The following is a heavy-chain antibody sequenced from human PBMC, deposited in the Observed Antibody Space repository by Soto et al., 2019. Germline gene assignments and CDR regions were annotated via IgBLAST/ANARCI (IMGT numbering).Heavy chain of an antibody. Sequence: GGSLRLSCAASGFTFSSYAMSWVRQAPGKGLEWVSAISGSGGSTYYADSVKGRFTISRDNSKNTLYLQMNSLRAEDTAVYYCAKDFGYYDSSGDYYYYYGMDVWGQGTTVTVSS. D-gene: IGHD3-22*01. CDR1: GFTFSSYA. CDR2: ISGSGGST. V-gene: IGHV3-23*01. CDR3: AKDFGYYDSSGDYYYYYGMDV. J-gene: IGHJ6*02.